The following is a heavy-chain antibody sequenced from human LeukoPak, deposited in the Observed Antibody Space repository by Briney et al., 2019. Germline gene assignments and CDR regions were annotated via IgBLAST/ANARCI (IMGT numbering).Heavy chain of an antibody. J-gene: IGHJ4*02. D-gene: IGHD6-19*01. CDR2: FDPEKDET. Sequence: ASVKVSCKVSGSTLTDLSMHWVRQTPEKGLEWMGGFDPEKDETVYAQKFHGRVSMTEDTSSDTAYMELSRLRSDDTAIYYCARGRAVSGTGGYWGQGTLVTVSS. CDR3: ARGRAVSGTGGY. CDR1: GSTLTDLS. V-gene: IGHV1-24*01.